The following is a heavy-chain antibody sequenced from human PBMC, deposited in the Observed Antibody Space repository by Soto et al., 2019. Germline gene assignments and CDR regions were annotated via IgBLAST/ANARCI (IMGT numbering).Heavy chain of an antibody. CDR2: IIPILGIA. CDR3: ARVRGRERDGYDSSGWFDP. D-gene: IGHD3-22*01. V-gene: IGHV1-69*04. Sequence: ASVKVSCKASGGTFSSYAISWVRQAPGKGLEWMGRIIPILGIANYAQKFQGRVTITADKSTSTAYMELSSLRSEDTAVYYCARVRGRERDGYDSSGWFDPWGQGTLVTVSS. J-gene: IGHJ5*02. CDR1: GGTFSSYA.